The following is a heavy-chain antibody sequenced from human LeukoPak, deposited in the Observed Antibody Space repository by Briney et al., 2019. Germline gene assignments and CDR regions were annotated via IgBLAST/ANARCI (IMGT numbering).Heavy chain of an antibody. CDR1: GFTFSAYA. CDR2: IRGGGGSA. Sequence: GGSLRLSCTASGFTFSAYAMMWVRQAPGKGPEWVSAIRGGGGSAFYADSVKGRFTISRDNSKYTLFLQMSSLRAEDTAVYYCARDPNGDYIGAFDMWGPGTMVTVSS. V-gene: IGHV3-23*01. D-gene: IGHD4-17*01. J-gene: IGHJ3*02. CDR3: ARDPNGDYIGAFDM.